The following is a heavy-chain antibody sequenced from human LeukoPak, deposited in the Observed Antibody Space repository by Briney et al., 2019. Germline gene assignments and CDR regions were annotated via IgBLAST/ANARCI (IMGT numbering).Heavy chain of an antibody. Sequence: GGSLRLSCAASGFTFSNYAMSWVRQAPGKGLEWVSGISDSGVYTYYADSVKGRLTISRDNSKNTLYLQMNSLRAEDTAIYYCARDLRTVTTTDYWGQGTLVTVSS. J-gene: IGHJ4*02. CDR3: ARDLRTVTTTDY. D-gene: IGHD4-4*01. CDR2: ISDSGVYT. CDR1: GFTFSNYA. V-gene: IGHV3-23*01.